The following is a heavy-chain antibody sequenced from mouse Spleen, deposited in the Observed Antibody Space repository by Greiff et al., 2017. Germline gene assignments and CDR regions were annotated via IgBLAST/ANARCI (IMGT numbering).Heavy chain of an antibody. CDR2: ISYSGST. V-gene: IGHV3-1*01. CDR3: ARGSMVTYWYFDV. CDR1: GYSITSGYD. D-gene: IGHD2-10*02. Sequence: EVQGVESGPGMVKPSQSLSLTCTVTGYSITSGYDWHWIRHFPGNKLEWMGYISYSGSTNYNPSLKSRISITHDTSKNHFFLKLNSVTTEDTATYYCARGSMVTYWYFDVWGAGTTVTVSS. J-gene: IGHJ1*01.